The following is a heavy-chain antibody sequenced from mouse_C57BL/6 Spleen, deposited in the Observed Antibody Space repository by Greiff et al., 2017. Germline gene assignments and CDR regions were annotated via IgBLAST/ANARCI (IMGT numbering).Heavy chain of an antibody. CDR3: ARRSPTDYDYAMDY. J-gene: IGHJ4*01. Sequence: VQLQQSGPVLVKPGASVKMSCKASGYTFTDYYMNWVKQSHGKSLEWIGVINPYNGGTSYNQKFKGKATLTVDKSSSTAYMELNSLTSEDSAVYYCARRSPTDYDYAMDYWGQGTSVTVSS. CDR2: INPYNGGT. CDR1: GYTFTDYY. D-gene: IGHD2-4*01. V-gene: IGHV1-19*01.